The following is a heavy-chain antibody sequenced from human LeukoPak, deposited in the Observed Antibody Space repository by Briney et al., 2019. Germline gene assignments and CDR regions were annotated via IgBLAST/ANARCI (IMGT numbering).Heavy chain of an antibody. V-gene: IGHV3-66*01. CDR3: AREGATPYYYDSSGYPYYFDY. CDR2: IYSGGST. CDR1: GFTVSSNY. Sequence: PGGSLRLSCAASGFTVSSNYMSWVRQAPGKGLEWVSVIYSGGSTYYADSVKGRFTISRDNSKNTLYLQMNSLRAEDTAVYYCAREGATPYYYDSSGYPYYFDYWGQGTLVTVSS. D-gene: IGHD3-22*01. J-gene: IGHJ4*02.